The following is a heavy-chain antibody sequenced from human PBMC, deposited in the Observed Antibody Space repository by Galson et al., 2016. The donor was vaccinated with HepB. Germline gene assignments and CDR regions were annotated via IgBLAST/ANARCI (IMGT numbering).Heavy chain of an antibody. CDR2: MNPNSGNT. Sequence: SVKVSCKASGYTFTTYDINWVRQATGQGLEWMGRMNPNSGNTGYAQKFQARVTMTRNTSISTAYMELSSLSSDDTAVYYCVRGPAGDWSYYYYGMDVWGQGTTVTVSS. J-gene: IGHJ6*02. D-gene: IGHD3/OR15-3a*01. V-gene: IGHV1-8*01. CDR3: VRGPAGDWSYYYYGMDV. CDR1: GYTFTTYD.